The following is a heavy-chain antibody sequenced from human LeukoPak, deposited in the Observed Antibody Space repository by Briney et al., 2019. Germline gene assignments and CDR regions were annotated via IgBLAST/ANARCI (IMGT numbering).Heavy chain of an antibody. CDR3: ATYDFWSGNNWFDP. J-gene: IGHJ5*02. V-gene: IGHV4-59*01. CDR1: GGSISSYY. D-gene: IGHD3-3*01. Sequence: PSETLSLTCSVPGGSISSYYWSWIRQPPGKGLEWIGYIYYSGSTNYNPSLKSRVTISVDTSKNQFSLKLNSVTAADTAVYYCATYDFWSGNNWFDPWGQGTLVTVSS. CDR2: IYYSGST.